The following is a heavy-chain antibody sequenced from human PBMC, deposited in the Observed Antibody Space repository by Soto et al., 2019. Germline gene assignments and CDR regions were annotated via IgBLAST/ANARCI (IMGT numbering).Heavy chain of an antibody. CDR2: LYGVDGS. V-gene: IGHV3-53*01. J-gene: IGHJ3*01. CDR1: GLTVSGKKY. Sequence: DVQLVESGGGLMQPGESLRLSCAASGLTVSGKKYVAWVRQAPGKGLEWVSALYGVDGSFYSDSVKGRFTTSSDSSKTTVYLQMNDLRPADTDVYYCATWHEREHAYDVWGQGTTVTVSS. D-gene: IGHD1-1*01. CDR3: ATWHEREHAYDV.